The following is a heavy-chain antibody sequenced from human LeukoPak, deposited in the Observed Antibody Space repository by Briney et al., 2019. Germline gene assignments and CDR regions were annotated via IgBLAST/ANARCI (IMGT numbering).Heavy chain of an antibody. CDR2: INHSGST. Sequence: SETLSLTCAVYGGSFSGYYWSWIRQPPGKGLEWVGEINHSGSTNYNPSLKSRVTISVDTSKNQFSLKLSSVTAADTAVYYCARGPTLDIVVVPAAHNWFDPWGQGTLVTVSS. CDR1: GGSFSGYY. CDR3: ARGPTLDIVVVPAAHNWFDP. D-gene: IGHD2-2*03. V-gene: IGHV4-34*01. J-gene: IGHJ5*02.